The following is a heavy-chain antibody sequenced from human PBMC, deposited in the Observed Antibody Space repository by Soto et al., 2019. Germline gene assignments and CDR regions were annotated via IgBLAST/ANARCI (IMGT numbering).Heavy chain of an antibody. CDR3: VRGYCTTSPCSGDFQF. V-gene: IGHV1-46*01. Sequence: ASVKVSCKASGYKFTTYFIHWVRQAPGQGLEWMGMIHPSGDTGYAQKFRGRVTMTIDTSTTTAYMELRNLTSEDTAVYFSVRGYCTTSPCSGDFQFWGQGTPVPVSS. CDR2: IHPSGDT. D-gene: IGHD2-15*01. CDR1: GYKFTTYF. J-gene: IGHJ1*01.